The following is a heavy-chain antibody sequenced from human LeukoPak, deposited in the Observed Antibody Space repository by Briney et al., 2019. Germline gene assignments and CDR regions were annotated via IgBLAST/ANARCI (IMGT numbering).Heavy chain of an antibody. Sequence: QSGGSLRLSCAVSGFSVSNNYMNWVRQAPGKGLEWVSLIYSRGGTSYADSVKGRFTISRDSSKNTLFLQMNSLRVEDTAVYYCARDPPGIAASGTYYWGQGTLVTVSS. CDR1: GFSVSNNY. CDR3: ARDPPGIAASGTYY. J-gene: IGHJ4*02. D-gene: IGHD6-13*01. V-gene: IGHV3-53*01. CDR2: IYSRGGT.